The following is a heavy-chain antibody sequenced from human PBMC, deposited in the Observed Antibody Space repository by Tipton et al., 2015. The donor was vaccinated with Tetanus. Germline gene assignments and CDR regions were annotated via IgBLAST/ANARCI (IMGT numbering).Heavy chain of an antibody. CDR1: GYTFTGYY. CDR2: IDPNSGGT. Sequence: QLVQSGAEVKKPGASVKVSCKASGYTFTGYYIYWVRQAPGQGLEWMGWIDPNSGGTVYAQNFQGRVTMTRDTSISTVYMELSRLRSDDTAVHYCARDRGDYIYYGMDVWGPGTTVTVSS. D-gene: IGHD3-22*01. J-gene: IGHJ6*02. V-gene: IGHV1-2*02. CDR3: ARDRGDYIYYGMDV.